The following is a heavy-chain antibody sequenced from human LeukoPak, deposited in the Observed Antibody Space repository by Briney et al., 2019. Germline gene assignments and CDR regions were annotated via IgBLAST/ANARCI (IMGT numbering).Heavy chain of an antibody. V-gene: IGHV3-11*03. CDR1: GFTFSDNY. CDR3: ARYGSGSYYKFDY. J-gene: IGHJ4*02. CDR2: ISSSSTYT. D-gene: IGHD3-10*01. Sequence: PGGSLRLSCAASGFTFSDNYMSWIRQAPGKGLEWVPYISSSSTYTNHADSVKGRFTISRDNAKNSLYLQMNSLRAEDTAVYYCARYGSGSYYKFDYWGQGTLVTVSS.